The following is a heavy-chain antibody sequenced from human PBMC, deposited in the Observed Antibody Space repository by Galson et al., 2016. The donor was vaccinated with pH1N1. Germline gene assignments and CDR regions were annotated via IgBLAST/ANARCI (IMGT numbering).Heavy chain of an antibody. J-gene: IGHJ3*02. CDR2: SNTGNGNT. CDR3: ARRTGRTSDI. Sequence: SVKVSCKASGYSFILYAILWVRQAPGQRLEWMGWSNTGNGNTRYSQNLQDRITLSRDTSANTAYMELSSLRSEDTAMYYCARRTGRTSDIWGQGTMVIVSS. CDR1: GYSFILYA. D-gene: IGHD3-10*01. V-gene: IGHV1-3*04.